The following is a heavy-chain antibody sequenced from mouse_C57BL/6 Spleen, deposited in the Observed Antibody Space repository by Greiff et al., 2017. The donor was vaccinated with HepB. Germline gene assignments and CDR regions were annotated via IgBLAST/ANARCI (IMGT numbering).Heavy chain of an antibody. J-gene: IGHJ3*01. CDR3: ARQSSGYVGWFAY. CDR1: GFTFSSYT. Sequence: DVKLVESGGGLVKPGGSLKLSCAASGFTFSSYTMSWVRQTPEKRLEWVATISGGGGNTYYPDSVKGRFTISRDNAKNTLYLQMSSLRSEDTALYYCARQSSGYVGWFAYWGQGTLVTVSA. D-gene: IGHD3-2*02. V-gene: IGHV5-9*01. CDR2: ISGGGGNT.